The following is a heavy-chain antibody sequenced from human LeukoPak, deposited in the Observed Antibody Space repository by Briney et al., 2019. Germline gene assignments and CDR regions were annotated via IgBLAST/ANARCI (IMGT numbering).Heavy chain of an antibody. Sequence: GASVKVSCKASGYTFTGYYMHWVRQAPGQGLEWMGWINPNSGGTNYAQKFQGRVTMTRDTSISTAHMELSRLRSDDTAVYYCAREVGLKVTGTTGFDYWGQGTLVTVSS. CDR1: GYTFTGYY. CDR2: INPNSGGT. D-gene: IGHD1-20*01. CDR3: AREVGLKVTGTTGFDY. J-gene: IGHJ4*02. V-gene: IGHV1-2*02.